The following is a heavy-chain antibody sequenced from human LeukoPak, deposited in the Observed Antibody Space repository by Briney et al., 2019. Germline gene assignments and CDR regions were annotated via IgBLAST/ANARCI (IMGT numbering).Heavy chain of an antibody. Sequence: SETLSLTCTVSGGSISSYYWSWIRQPAGKGLEWIGRIYTSGSTNYNPSLKSRVTMSVDTSKNQFSLKLCSVTAADTAVYYCARDRMTTVTRYFDYWGQGTLVTVSS. D-gene: IGHD4-11*01. V-gene: IGHV4-4*07. CDR2: IYTSGST. CDR1: GGSISSYY. CDR3: ARDRMTTVTRYFDY. J-gene: IGHJ4*02.